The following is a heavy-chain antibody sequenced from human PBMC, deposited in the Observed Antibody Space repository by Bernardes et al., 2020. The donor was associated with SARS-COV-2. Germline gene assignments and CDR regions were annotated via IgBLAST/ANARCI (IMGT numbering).Heavy chain of an antibody. CDR1: GFTFSTYA. V-gene: IGHV3-23*01. CDR3: AREEVGFCSGGSCERSFDY. Sequence: GSLRLSCAASGFTFSTYAMRWVRQVPGKGLEWVSSINTDDRHTYHADSVKGRFTISRDNSKNTLYLQMNSLRVEDTAVYYCAREEVGFCSGGSCERSFDYWGQGTLVTVSS. CDR2: INTDDRHT. J-gene: IGHJ4*02. D-gene: IGHD2-15*01.